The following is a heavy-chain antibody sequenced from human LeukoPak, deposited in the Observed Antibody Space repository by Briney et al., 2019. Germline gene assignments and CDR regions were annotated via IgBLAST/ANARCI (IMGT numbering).Heavy chain of an antibody. J-gene: IGHJ6*02. CDR3: AKVVVAGTEVYYYYGMDV. CDR2: ISGSGGST. CDR1: GFTFSSYA. V-gene: IGHV3-23*01. Sequence: GGSLRLSCAASGFTFSSYAMSWVRQAPGKGLEWVSAISGSGGSTYYADSVKGRFTISRDNSKNTLYLQMNGLRAEDTAVYYCAKVVVAGTEVYYYYGMDVWGQGTTVTVSS. D-gene: IGHD6-19*01.